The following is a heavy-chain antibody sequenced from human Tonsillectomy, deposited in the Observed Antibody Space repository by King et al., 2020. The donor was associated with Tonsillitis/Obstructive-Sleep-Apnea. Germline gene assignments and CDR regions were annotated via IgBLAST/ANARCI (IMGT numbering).Heavy chain of an antibody. D-gene: IGHD3-22*01. CDR3: ARIDYDSSGLYFDY. V-gene: IGHV2-26*01. CDR2: IFSNDEK. CDR1: GFSLSNTRRG. J-gene: IGHJ4*02. Sequence: TLKESGPVLVKPTETLTLTCTVSGFSLSNTRRGMSWIRQPPGKPLEWLAHIFSNDEKSYSTSLKTKLTISKDTSKSQVVLTMTNMDPVDTATYYCARIDYDSSGLYFDYWGQGTLVTVSS.